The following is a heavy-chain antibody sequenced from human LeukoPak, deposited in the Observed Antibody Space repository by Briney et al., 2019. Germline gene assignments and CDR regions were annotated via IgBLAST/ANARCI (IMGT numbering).Heavy chain of an antibody. CDR2: INPNSGGT. CDR3: ARDREPYDSSGYLIAH. D-gene: IGHD3-22*01. J-gene: IGHJ4*02. Sequence: VASVKVSCKASGYTFTGYYMHWVRQAPGQGLEWMGWINPNSGGTNYAQKFQGRVTMSRDTSISTAHMELSRLRSDDTAVYYCARDREPYDSSGYLIAHWGQGTLVTVSS. V-gene: IGHV1-2*02. CDR1: GYTFTGYY.